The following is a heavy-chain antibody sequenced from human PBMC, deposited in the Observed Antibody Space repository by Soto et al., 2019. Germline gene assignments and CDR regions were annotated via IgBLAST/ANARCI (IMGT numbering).Heavy chain of an antibody. Sequence: SETLSLTCTVSGVSISSFSWGWIRQPPGKGLEWIGYLYYSGSTNYNPSLMSRVTISSDTSKKQFSLKLSSVTAADTAVYYCARDLSMTYSWFDTWGQGILVTVSS. D-gene: IGHD2-8*01. J-gene: IGHJ5*02. V-gene: IGHV4-59*01. CDR3: ARDLSMTYSWFDT. CDR1: GVSISSFS. CDR2: LYYSGST.